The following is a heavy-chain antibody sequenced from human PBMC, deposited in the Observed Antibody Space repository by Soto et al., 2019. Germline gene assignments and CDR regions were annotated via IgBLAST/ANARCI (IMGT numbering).Heavy chain of an antibody. CDR2: IRNKPNSYAT. CDR1: WFTFSGFT. CDR3: ARPLGYCSTTSCPTDY. D-gene: IGHD2-2*01. J-gene: IGHJ4*02. Sequence: VGSLRLSCAASWFTFSGFTMHWVRQASGKGLEWVGRIRNKPNSYATAYAASVKGRFTISRDDSKNTAYLQMNSLRTEDTAVYFCARPLGYCSTTSCPTDYWGPGTLVTVSS. V-gene: IGHV3-73*01.